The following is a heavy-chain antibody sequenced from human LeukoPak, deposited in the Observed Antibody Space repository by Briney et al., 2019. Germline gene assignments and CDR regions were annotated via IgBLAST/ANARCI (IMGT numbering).Heavy chain of an antibody. Sequence: SETLSLTCAVSGGSISSGGYSWSWIRQPPGKGLEWIGYIYHSGSTYYHPSLKSRVTISVDRSKNQFSLKLSSVTAADTAVYYCARGSRGAFDTWGQGTMVTVSS. CDR3: ARGSRGAFDT. CDR2: IYHSGST. V-gene: IGHV4-30-2*01. J-gene: IGHJ3*02. CDR1: GGSISSGGYS.